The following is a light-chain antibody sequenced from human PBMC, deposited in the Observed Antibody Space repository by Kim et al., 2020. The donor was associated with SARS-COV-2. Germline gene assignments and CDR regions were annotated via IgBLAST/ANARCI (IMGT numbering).Light chain of an antibody. CDR1: SSNIGAGCD. CDR2: GNS. CDR3: QSYDSSLSGSYV. Sequence: QSVLTQPPSVSGAPGQRVTISCTGSSSNIGAGCDVHWYQQLPGTDPKLLIYGNSNRPSGVPDRFSGSKSGTSASLAITGLQAEDEADYYCQSYDSSLSGSYVFGTGTKVTVL. J-gene: IGLJ1*01. V-gene: IGLV1-40*01.